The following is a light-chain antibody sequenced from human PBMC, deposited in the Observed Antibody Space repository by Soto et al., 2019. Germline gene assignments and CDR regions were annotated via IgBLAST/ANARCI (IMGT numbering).Light chain of an antibody. Sequence: DIQMTQSPSSLSASVGDIVTITCRASQSIAYYVNWFQQKPGKAPKLLIYAASSLQSGVPSRFSGSGSGTDFTLTISSLQPEDFATYYCQQSSNSPMYTFGQGT. V-gene: IGKV1-39*01. CDR2: AAS. CDR1: QSIAYY. CDR3: QQSSNSPMYT. J-gene: IGKJ2*01.